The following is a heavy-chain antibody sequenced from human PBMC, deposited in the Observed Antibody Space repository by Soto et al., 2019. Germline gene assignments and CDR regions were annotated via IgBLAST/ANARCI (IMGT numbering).Heavy chain of an antibody. CDR3: AKGDNLGPKTGYAFDP. Sequence: QTLSLTYAISGDSVASTTASWNLIRQSPSRGLEWLGRTYFRSKWYNDYAVSVKSRIIINPDTSNNQFSLQLNSVTPEDTAVYFCAKGDNLGPKTGYAFDPWGQGIMVTVSS. J-gene: IGHJ5*02. CDR1: GDSVASTTAS. CDR2: TYFRSKWYN. V-gene: IGHV6-1*01. D-gene: IGHD5-12*01.